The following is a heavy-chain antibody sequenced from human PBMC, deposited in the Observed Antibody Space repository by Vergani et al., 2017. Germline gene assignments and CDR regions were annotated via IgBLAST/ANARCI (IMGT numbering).Heavy chain of an antibody. CDR2: INHSGST. CDR3: ARGRYDFWSGTPLFDY. CDR1: GGSFSGYY. J-gene: IGHJ4*02. D-gene: IGHD3-3*01. V-gene: IGHV4-34*01. Sequence: QVQLQQWGAGLLKPSETLSLTCAVYGGSFSGYYWSWIRQPPGKGLEWIGEINHSGSTNYNPSLKSRVTISVDTSKNQFSLKLSSVTAADTAVYYWARGRYDFWSGTPLFDYWGQGTLVTVSS.